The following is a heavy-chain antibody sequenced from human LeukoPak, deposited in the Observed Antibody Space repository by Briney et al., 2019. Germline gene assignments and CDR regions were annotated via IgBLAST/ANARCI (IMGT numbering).Heavy chain of an antibody. D-gene: IGHD7-27*01. J-gene: IGHJ4*02. CDR2: ITTSDGNT. V-gene: IGHV3-23*01. CDR1: GFTFSSYT. CDR3: AKDGGLWVSAHWGDS. Sequence: GGSLRLSCAASGFTFSSYTMSWVRQAPGKGLEWVSTITTSDGNTYYADSVKGRFTVSRDNSKNTLILQMNSLRAEDTAVYYCAKDGGLWVSAHWGDSWGRGTLVTVSS.